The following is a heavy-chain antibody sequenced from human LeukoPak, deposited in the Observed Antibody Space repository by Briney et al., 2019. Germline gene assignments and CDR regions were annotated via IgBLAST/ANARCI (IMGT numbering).Heavy chain of an antibody. CDR2: IRSLSYGGTI. D-gene: IGHD2-2*01. CDR1: GFTFGHYA. CDR3: ARGGDFGVPAPLGIDAFDI. Sequence: GGSLRLSCTGSGFTFGHYALAWVRQAPGKGLEGLGFIRSLSYGGTIESAASVKGRFSISRDNSKSIADLQINSLKTEDTAVYYCARGGDFGVPAPLGIDAFDIWGQGTMVTVSS. V-gene: IGHV3-49*04. J-gene: IGHJ3*02.